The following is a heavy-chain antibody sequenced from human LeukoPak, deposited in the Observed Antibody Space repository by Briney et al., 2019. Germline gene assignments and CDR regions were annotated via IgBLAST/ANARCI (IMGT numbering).Heavy chain of an antibody. D-gene: IGHD3-9*01. CDR3: ARGRDILTGYYYYYYYGMDV. CDR2: ISSSSSYI. V-gene: IGHV3-21*01. Sequence: GGSLRLSCAASGFTFSSYSMNWVRQAPGKGLEWVSSISSSSSYIYYADSVKGRFTISRDNAKNSLYLQMNSLRAEDTAVYYCARGRDILTGYYYYYYYGMDVWGQGTTVTVSS. J-gene: IGHJ6*02. CDR1: GFTFSSYS.